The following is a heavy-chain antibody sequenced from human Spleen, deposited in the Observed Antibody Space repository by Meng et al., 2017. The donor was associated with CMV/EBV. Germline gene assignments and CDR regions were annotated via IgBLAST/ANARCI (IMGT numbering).Heavy chain of an antibody. CDR1: GYTFTGYY. CDR3: ARAGGSSPRGPPDY. Sequence: QVQLVQSGAEVKKPGASVKVSCKASGYTFTGYYMHWVRQAPGQGLEWMGWINPIFGTANYAQKFQGRVTITADESTSTAYMELSSLRSEDTAVYYCARAGGSSPRGPPDYWGQGTLVTVSS. V-gene: IGHV1-69*01. D-gene: IGHD6-13*01. J-gene: IGHJ4*02. CDR2: INPIFGTA.